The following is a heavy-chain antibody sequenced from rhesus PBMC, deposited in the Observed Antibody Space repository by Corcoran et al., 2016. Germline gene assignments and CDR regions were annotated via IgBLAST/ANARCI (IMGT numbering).Heavy chain of an antibody. Sequence: QLQLQESGPGLVKPSETLSVTCAVSGGSISSNYWRWISQAPGKGLEWMGYIYGRGSSTNSNPTLKSRVTLSVDTSKNQLSLKLSSVTTADTAVYYCARGGPTDYYSGIYPGYCDYWGQGVLVTVSS. CDR2: IYGRGSST. CDR1: GGSISSNY. J-gene: IGHJ4*01. V-gene: IGHV4-169*01. D-gene: IGHD3-16*01. CDR3: ARGGPTDYYSGIYPGYCDY.